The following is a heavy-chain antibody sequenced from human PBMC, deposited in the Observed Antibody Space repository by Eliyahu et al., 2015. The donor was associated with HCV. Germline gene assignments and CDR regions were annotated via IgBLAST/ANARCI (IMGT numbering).Heavy chain of an antibody. CDR1: GFTFSSYS. CDR2: ISSSSSTI. V-gene: IGHV3-48*01. Sequence: EVQLVESGGGLVQPGGSLRLSCAASGFTFSSYSMNWVRQAPGKGLEWVSYISSSSSTIYYADSVKGRFTISRDNAKNSLYLQMNSLRAEDTAVYYCARVGKSSGYPNPRFDYWGQGTLVTVSS. CDR3: ARVGKSSGYPNPRFDY. J-gene: IGHJ4*02. D-gene: IGHD3-22*01.